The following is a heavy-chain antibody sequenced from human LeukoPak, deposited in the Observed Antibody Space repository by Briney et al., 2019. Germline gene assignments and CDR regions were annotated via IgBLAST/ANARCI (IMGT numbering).Heavy chain of an antibody. V-gene: IGHV1-8*03. CDR3: ARRGLGAGIYDLVYGFDI. CDR2: MNPNTGNT. CDR1: GYSFTSFH. D-gene: IGHD3/OR15-3a*01. Sequence: ASVKVSCKAAGYSFTSFHINWVRQAPGQGPEWMGWMNPNTGNTGFAQKFQGRVTITQNSSISTVYMELSSLTSEDTALYYCARRGLGAGIYDLVYGFDIWGQGTMVTVSS. J-gene: IGHJ3*02.